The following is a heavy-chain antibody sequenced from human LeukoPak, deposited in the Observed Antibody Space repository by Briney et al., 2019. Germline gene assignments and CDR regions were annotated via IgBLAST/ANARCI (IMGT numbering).Heavy chain of an antibody. V-gene: IGHV1-69*13. CDR3: ASGLRFSVGDYYYYMDV. Sequence: GASVKVSCKASGGTFSSYAISWVRQAPGQGLEWMGGIIPIFGTANYAQKFQGRVTITADESTSTAYMELCSLRSEDTAVYYCASGLRFSVGDYYYYMDVWGKGTTVTVSS. CDR1: GGTFSSYA. J-gene: IGHJ6*03. CDR2: IIPIFGTA. D-gene: IGHD3-3*01.